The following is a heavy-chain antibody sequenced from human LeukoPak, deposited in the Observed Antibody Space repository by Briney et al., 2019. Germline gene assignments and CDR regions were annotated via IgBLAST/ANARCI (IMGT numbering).Heavy chain of an antibody. J-gene: IGHJ6*03. CDR2: IYYGGST. CDR3: AREQQLLQGFYYYYYMDV. D-gene: IGHD6-13*01. CDR1: GGSISNYY. V-gene: IGHV4-59*12. Sequence: PSETLSLTCAVSGGSISNYYWTWIRQPPGKGLEWIGYIYYGGSTNYNPSLESRVTISVDTSKNQFSLKLSSVTAADTAVYYRAREQQLLQGFYYYYYMDVWGKGTTVTVSS.